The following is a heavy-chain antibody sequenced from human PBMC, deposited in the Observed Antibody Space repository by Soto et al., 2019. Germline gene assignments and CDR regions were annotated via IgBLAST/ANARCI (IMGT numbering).Heavy chain of an antibody. Sequence: SETLSLTCAVYGGSFSGYYWIWIRQPPGKGLEWIGEINHSGSTNYNPSLKSRVTISVDTSKNQFSLKLSSVTAADTAVYYCARGGLAKYYYYYGMDVWGQGTTVTVSS. CDR3: ARGGLAKYYYYYGMDV. CDR1: GGSFSGYY. CDR2: INHSGST. D-gene: IGHD6-19*01. J-gene: IGHJ6*02. V-gene: IGHV4-34*01.